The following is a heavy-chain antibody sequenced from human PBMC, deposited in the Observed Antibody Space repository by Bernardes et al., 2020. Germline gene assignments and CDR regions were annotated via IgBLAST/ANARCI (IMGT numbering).Heavy chain of an antibody. D-gene: IGHD3-16*01. CDR2: ISSSGNMI. V-gene: IGHV3-48*03. CDR3: AREGRYDFDI. CDR1: GFTFSSYE. Sequence: GWSLRLSCAASGFTFSSYEMNWVRQAPGKGLEWVSDISSSGNMIHYADSVKGRFTISRDNAKNSLYLQMNSLRVEDTAVYYCAREGRYDFDIWGQGTRVTVSS. J-gene: IGHJ3*02.